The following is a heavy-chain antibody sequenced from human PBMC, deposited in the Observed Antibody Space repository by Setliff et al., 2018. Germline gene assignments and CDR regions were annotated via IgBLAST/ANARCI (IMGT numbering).Heavy chain of an antibody. CDR1: GYSISSGYY. J-gene: IGHJ4*02. D-gene: IGHD2-21*01. Sequence: SETLSLTCTVSGYSISSGYYWGWIRQPPGKGLEWIGSIYHSGSTYYNPSLKSRVTISVDTSENQFSLKLSSVTAADTAVYYCARAVLVIDAEDYWGQGPLVTVSS. CDR2: IYHSGST. CDR3: ARAVLVIDAEDY. V-gene: IGHV4-38-2*02.